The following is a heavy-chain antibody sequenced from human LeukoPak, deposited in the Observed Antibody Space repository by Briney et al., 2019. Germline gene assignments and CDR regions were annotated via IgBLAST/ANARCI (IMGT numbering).Heavy chain of an antibody. V-gene: IGHV4-59*01. J-gene: IGHJ5*02. CDR1: GGSIKNYY. D-gene: IGHD4-23*01. CDR2: IYFGGTT. Sequence: PSETLSLTCSVSGGSIKNYYWSWIRQPPGKGLEWLGNIYFGGTTDYNSSLKSRLTISVDTFKNQLSLNLQSVTAADTATYYCERPRSAPGGKKGVNCFDPWGQGTLVTVSS. CDR3: ERPRSAPGGKKGVNCFDP.